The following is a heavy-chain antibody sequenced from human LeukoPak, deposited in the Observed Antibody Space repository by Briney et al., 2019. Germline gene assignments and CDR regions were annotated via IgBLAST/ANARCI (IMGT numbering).Heavy chain of an antibody. D-gene: IGHD6-13*01. Sequence: SETLSLTCTVSGGSISSSSYYWGWIRQPPGKGLEWIGEINHSGSTNYNPSLKSRVTISVDTSKNQFSLKLSSVTAADTAVYYCARVYSSSHNWFDTWGQGTQVTVSS. CDR3: ARVYSSSHNWFDT. V-gene: IGHV4-39*07. J-gene: IGHJ5*02. CDR2: INHSGST. CDR1: GGSISSSSYY.